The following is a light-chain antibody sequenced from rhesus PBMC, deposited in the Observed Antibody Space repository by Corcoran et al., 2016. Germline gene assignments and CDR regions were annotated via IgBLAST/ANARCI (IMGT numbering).Light chain of an antibody. CDR3: QQYNSAPRT. CDR2: KAY. CDR1: QGISSW. J-gene: IGKJ1*01. Sequence: DIQMTQSPSSLSASVGDRVTITCRASQGISSWLAWYQQKPGKAPKLLIYKAYSLQSGVPSMCRGSGSGTDFTLTISSLQPEDFATYYCQQYNSAPRTFGQGTKVEIK. V-gene: IGKV1-21*01.